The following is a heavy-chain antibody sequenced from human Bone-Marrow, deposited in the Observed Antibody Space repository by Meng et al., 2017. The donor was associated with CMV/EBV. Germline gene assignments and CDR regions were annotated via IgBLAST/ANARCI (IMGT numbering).Heavy chain of an antibody. CDR1: GYTFTGYY. V-gene: IGHV1-2*02. J-gene: IGHJ3*01. Sequence: ASVKVPCKASGYTFTGYYMHWVRQAPGHGLEWMGWINPNSGGTNYAQKFQGRVTMTRDTSISTAYMELGRLRAEDTAVYYCAAGHAEQLAAFDFWGQGTMVTVSS. CDR2: INPNSGGT. CDR3: AAGHAEQLAAFDF. D-gene: IGHD6-13*01.